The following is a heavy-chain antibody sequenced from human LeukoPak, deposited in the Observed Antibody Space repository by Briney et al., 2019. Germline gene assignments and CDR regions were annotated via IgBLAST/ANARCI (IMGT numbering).Heavy chain of an antibody. CDR1: GFTFSDYY. J-gene: IGHJ3*02. Sequence: GGSLRLSCAASGFTFSDYYMSWIRQAPGKGLEWVSYISSSGSTIYYADSVKGRFTISRDNAKNSLYLQMNSLRAEDTAVYYCARFRNASYDAFDIWGQGTMVTVSS. D-gene: IGHD4-4*01. CDR3: ARFRNASYDAFDI. V-gene: IGHV3-11*01. CDR2: ISSSGSTI.